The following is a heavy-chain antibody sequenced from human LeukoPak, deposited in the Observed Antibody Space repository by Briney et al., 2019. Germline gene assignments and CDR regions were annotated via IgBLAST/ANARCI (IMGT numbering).Heavy chain of an antibody. CDR1: GYTFTGYY. J-gene: IGHJ5*02. CDR3: AREFPKSLKYGGNWFDP. D-gene: IGHD4-17*01. V-gene: IGHV1-2*06. CDR2: INPNSGGT. Sequence: ASVKVSCKASGYTFTGYYMHWVRQAPGQGLEWMGRINPNSGGTNYAQKFQGRVTMTRDMSISTAYMELSRLRSDDTAVYYCAREFPKSLKYGGNWFDPWGQGTLVTVSS.